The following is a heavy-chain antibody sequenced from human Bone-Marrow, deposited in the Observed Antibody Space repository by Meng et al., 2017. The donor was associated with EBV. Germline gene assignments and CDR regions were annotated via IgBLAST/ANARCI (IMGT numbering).Heavy chain of an antibody. CDR2: LIPMSGAP. V-gene: IGHV1-69*01. J-gene: IGHJ4*02. CDR1: GGPFSSDA. Sequence: QVQLVQSVAEVKKPGSSVKVSCKTSGGPFSSDAISWVRQAPGQGLEWIGGLIPMSGAPNYAQTFQGRVTITADASTSTHYMDLRNLRSEDTAMYYCASESGRGYTPDYWGQGTLVTASS. CDR3: ASESGRGYTPDY. D-gene: IGHD3-10*01.